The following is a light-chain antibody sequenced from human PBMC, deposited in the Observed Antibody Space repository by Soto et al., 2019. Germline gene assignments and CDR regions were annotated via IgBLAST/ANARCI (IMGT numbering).Light chain of an antibody. Sequence: DIQMTQSPSTLSASVGDRVTITCRASQSISSWLAWYQQKPGKAPKLLIYDASSLESGVPSRFSGSGSGTEFTLTISSLQPDDFAAYYCQQYYTDSSTFGQGTRLEIK. CDR3: QQYYTDSST. CDR1: QSISSW. CDR2: DAS. J-gene: IGKJ5*01. V-gene: IGKV1-5*01.